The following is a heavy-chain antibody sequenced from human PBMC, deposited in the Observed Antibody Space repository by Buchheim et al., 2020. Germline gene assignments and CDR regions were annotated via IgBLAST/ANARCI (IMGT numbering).Heavy chain of an antibody. Sequence: QVQLQESGPGLVKPSETLSLTCTVSGGSISSYYWSWIRQPPGKGLEWIGYIYYSGSTNYNPSLKSRVTISVDTSKNQFSLKLSSVTAADTAVYYCARGADWRDGYNYWGQGTL. J-gene: IGHJ4*02. D-gene: IGHD5-24*01. CDR3: ARGADWRDGYNY. CDR2: IYYSGST. V-gene: IGHV4-59*01. CDR1: GGSISSYY.